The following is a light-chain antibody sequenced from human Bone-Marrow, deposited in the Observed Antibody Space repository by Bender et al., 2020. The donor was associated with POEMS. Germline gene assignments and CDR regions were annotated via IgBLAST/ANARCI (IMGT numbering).Light chain of an antibody. CDR2: KDS. J-gene: IGLJ2*01. CDR3: STWDDGSGL. Sequence: QSVLSQPPSASGTPGQRVTISCSGSSSNIGSNHVYWYQQLPGTAPKLLIYKDSQRLSGVPDRFSGSKSGTSAALTISGLRSEDEGDYFCSTWDDGSGLFGGGTRLTVL. V-gene: IGLV1-47*01. CDR1: SSNIGSNH.